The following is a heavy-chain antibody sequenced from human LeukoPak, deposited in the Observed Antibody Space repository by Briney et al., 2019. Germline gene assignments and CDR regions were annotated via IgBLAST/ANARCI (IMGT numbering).Heavy chain of an antibody. J-gene: IGHJ4*02. D-gene: IGHD3-10*01. CDR1: GFTFSSYA. CDR3: AKHGFGVFGGY. V-gene: IGHV3-23*01. CDR2: ISGSGGST. Sequence: PGGSLRLSCAASGFTFSSYAMSWVRQAPGKGLQWVSGISGSGGSTYYADSVKGRFTISRDNSKNTLYLQMNSLRAEDTAVYYCAKHGFGVFGGYWGQGTLVTVSS.